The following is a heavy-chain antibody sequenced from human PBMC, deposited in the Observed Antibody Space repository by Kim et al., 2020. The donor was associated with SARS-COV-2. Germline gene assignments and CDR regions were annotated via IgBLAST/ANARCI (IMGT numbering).Heavy chain of an antibody. D-gene: IGHD3-10*01. CDR3: AKHNGGLYYGS. Sequence: GGSLRLSCAASGFIFSSNAMSWVRQAPGRGLEWVSAISESGSGTYYPDSVKGRFTISRDNSKNTLYLQMNGLRVEDTAVYYCAKHNGGLYYGSWSQGTLVTVSS. CDR1: GFIFSSNA. J-gene: IGHJ4*02. CDR2: ISESGSGT. V-gene: IGHV3-23*01.